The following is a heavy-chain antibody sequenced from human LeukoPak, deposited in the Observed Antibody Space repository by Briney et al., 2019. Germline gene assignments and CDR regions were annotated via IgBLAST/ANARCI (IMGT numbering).Heavy chain of an antibody. D-gene: IGHD1-26*01. V-gene: IGHV3-15*01. CDR3: TTDGGATISPDY. CDR2: IKSKTDGGTT. Sequence: GGSLRLSCAASGFTFSNAWMSWVRQAPGKGLEWVGRIKSKTDGGTTDYAAPVKGRFTISRDGSKNTLYLQMNSLKTEDTAVYYCTTDGGATISPDYWGQGTLVTVSS. J-gene: IGHJ4*02. CDR1: GFTFSNAW.